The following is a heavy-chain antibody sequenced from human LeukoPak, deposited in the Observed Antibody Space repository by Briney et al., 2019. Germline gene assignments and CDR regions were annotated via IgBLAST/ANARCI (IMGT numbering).Heavy chain of an antibody. CDR3: ARDSVTTPRDYYYGMDV. CDR1: GFTFSSYA. V-gene: IGHV3-30-3*01. CDR2: ISCGGSNK. D-gene: IGHD4-17*01. J-gene: IGHJ6*02. Sequence: GGSLRLSCAASGFTFSSYAMHWVRQAPGKGLEWVAVISCGGSNKYYADSVKGRFTISRDNAKNSLYLQMNSLRAEDTAVDYCARDSVTTPRDYYYGMDVWGQGPTATVSS.